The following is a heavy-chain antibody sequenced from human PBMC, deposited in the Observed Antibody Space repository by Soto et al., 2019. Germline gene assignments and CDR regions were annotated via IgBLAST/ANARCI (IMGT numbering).Heavy chain of an antibody. J-gene: IGHJ5*02. D-gene: IGHD6-13*01. CDR3: ERSLLTSSWYAGS. CDR2: IYHSGTT. V-gene: IGHV4-38-2*01. Sequence: TDTMSLTCFGSGYSIRSVYHWGWIGHPPGKGLEWIGSIYHSGTTYYNPSLKSRVTISLDTSRNQFSLKLTSVTAADTAVYYCERSLLTSSWYAGSWGQGHPVTGSS. CDR1: GYSIRSVYH.